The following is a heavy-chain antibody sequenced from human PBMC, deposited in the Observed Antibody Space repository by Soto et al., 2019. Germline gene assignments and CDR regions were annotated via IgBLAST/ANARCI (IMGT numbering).Heavy chain of an antibody. CDR2: LISDGSST. D-gene: IGHD2-8*01. Sequence: EVQLVESGGGLVQPAVSLRLSCAAYGFTFSSYWMHWVRQAPGKGLFWVSRLISDGSSTSYADSVKGRFTISRDNAKNTLYLQMNSLRAEDTAVYYCARIRDCTNGVCSFYYYCYGMDVWGQGTTVTVAS. V-gene: IGHV3-74*01. CDR3: ARIRDCTNGVCSFYYYCYGMDV. J-gene: IGHJ6*02. CDR1: GFTFSSYW.